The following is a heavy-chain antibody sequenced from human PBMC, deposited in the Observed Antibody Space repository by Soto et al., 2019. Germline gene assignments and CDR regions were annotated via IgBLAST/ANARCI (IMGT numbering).Heavy chain of an antibody. Sequence: WWSXRLSCSASVFTLIIYWLTWVCHAQGKGLGWVANIKQDGSEKYYVDSVKGRFTIYRDNAKNSLYLQMNSLRAEGTAVYYCARIYYYDSSGHDGCYFDLRGQGPMVNV. V-gene: IGHV3-7*01. CDR2: IKQDGSEK. CDR1: VFTLIIYW. D-gene: IGHD3-22*01. J-gene: IGHJ3*01. CDR3: ARIYYYDSSGHDGCYFDL.